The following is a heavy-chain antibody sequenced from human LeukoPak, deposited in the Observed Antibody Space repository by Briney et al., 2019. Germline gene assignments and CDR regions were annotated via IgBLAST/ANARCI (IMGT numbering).Heavy chain of an antibody. CDR2: IIPIFGTA. CDR3: ARVGGYCSGGSCYRPPPDWFDP. Sequence: SVKVSCKASGGTFGSYAISWVRQAPGQGLEWMGGIIPIFGTANYAQKFQGRVTITTDESTSTAYMELSSLRSEDTTVYYCARVGGYCSGGSCYRPPPDWFDPWGQGTLVTVSS. CDR1: GGTFGSYA. J-gene: IGHJ5*02. D-gene: IGHD2-15*01. V-gene: IGHV1-69*05.